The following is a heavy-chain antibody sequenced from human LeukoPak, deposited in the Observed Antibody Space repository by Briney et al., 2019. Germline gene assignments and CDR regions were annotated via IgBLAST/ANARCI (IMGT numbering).Heavy chain of an antibody. CDR1: GFTFDDYG. CDR3: ASSCSSTSCYGRDV. D-gene: IGHD2-2*01. V-gene: IGHV3-20*01. Sequence: SGGSLRLSCAASGFTFDDYGMSWVRQAPGKGLEWVSGINWNGHSTGYADSVKGRFTISRDNAKNSLYLQMNSLRADTTVLYHCASSCSSTSCYGRDVWGKGTTVTVSS. J-gene: IGHJ6*04. CDR2: INWNGHST.